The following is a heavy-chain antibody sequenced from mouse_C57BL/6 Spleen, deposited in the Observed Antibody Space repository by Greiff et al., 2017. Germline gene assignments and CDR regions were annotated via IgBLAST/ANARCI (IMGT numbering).Heavy chain of an antibody. CDR3: ARCDGYPSYAMDY. Sequence: EVKLQESVAELVRPGASVKLSCTASGFNIKNTYMHWVKQRPEQGLEWIGRIDPANGNTKYAPKFQGKATITADTSSNTAYLQLSSLTSEDTAIYYCARCDGYPSYAMDYWGQGTSVTVSS. CDR2: IDPANGNT. D-gene: IGHD2-3*01. CDR1: GFNIKNTY. J-gene: IGHJ4*01. V-gene: IGHV14-3*01.